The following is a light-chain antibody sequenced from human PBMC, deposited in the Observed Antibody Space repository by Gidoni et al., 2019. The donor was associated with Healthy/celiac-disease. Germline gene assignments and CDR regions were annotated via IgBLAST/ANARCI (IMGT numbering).Light chain of an antibody. CDR3: QQSYSTPL. V-gene: IGKV1-39*01. CDR1: QSISSY. CDR2: AAS. Sequence: DIQLTQSPSSLSASVGDRVNITCRASQSISSYLNWYQQKPGKAPKLLIYAASSLQSGVPSRFSGSGSGTYFTLTISSLQPEDFATYYCQQSYSTPLFGPGTKVDIK. J-gene: IGKJ3*01.